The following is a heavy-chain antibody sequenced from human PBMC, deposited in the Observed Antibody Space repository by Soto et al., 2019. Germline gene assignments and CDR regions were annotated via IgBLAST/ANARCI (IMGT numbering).Heavy chain of an antibody. CDR2: ISYDGSNK. D-gene: IGHD3-10*01. J-gene: IGHJ5*02. CDR3: ARESDGSGSYQSWFDP. V-gene: IGHV3-30-3*01. Sequence: QVQLVESGGGVVQPGRSLRLSCAASGFTFSSYAMHWVRQAPGKGLEWVAVISYDGSNKYYADSVKGRFTISRDNSQNTLYLQMNSLSAEDTAVYYCARESDGSGSYQSWFDPWGQGTLVTVSS. CDR1: GFTFSSYA.